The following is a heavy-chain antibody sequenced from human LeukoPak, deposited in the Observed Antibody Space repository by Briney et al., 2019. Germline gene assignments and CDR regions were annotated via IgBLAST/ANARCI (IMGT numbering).Heavy chain of an antibody. D-gene: IGHD1-26*01. CDR3: ARTPYSGSSLQYYHLDA. Sequence: PGESLRLSCAASGFSLSTYGIHWVRQTPGGGPEWLTYIRFDATSKYYATSVKGRFSISRDNSANTAYLHMSSLRPEDTALYYCARTPYSGSSLQYYHLDAWGKGTTVTVSS. CDR2: IRFDATSK. CDR1: GFSLSTYG. V-gene: IGHV3-30*02. J-gene: IGHJ6*04.